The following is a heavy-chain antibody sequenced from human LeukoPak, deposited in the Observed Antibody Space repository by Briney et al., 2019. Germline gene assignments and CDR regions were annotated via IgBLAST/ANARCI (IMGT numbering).Heavy chain of an antibody. CDR1: GDSVSSNSAA. CDR2: TYYRSKWYN. Sequence: SHTLSLTCAISGDSVSSNSAAWNWISQSPSRGLEWLGRTYYRSKWYNDYAVSVKSRITINPDTSKNQFSLQLNSVTPEDTAVYYCARDPSPDTAIVFDYWGQGTLVTVSS. V-gene: IGHV6-1*01. D-gene: IGHD5-18*01. CDR3: ARDPSPDTAIVFDY. J-gene: IGHJ4*02.